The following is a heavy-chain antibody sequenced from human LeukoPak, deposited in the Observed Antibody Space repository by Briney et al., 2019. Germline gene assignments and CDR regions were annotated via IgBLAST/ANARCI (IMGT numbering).Heavy chain of an antibody. V-gene: IGHV3-23*01. J-gene: IGHJ4*02. D-gene: IGHD6-19*01. CDR3: AKDGSRAVAGQFDY. CDR1: GFPFSSFG. CDR2: INGGGDMT. Sequence: PGGSLRLSCVASGFPFSSFGMSWVRQAPGKRLEWVSVINGGGDMTYYADSVKGRFTVSRDNSKNTLYLQMNSLRAEDTAVYYCAKDGSRAVAGQFDYWGQGTLVTVSS.